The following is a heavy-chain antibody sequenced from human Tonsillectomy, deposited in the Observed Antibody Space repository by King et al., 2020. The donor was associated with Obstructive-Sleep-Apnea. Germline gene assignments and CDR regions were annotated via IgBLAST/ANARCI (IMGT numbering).Heavy chain of an antibody. J-gene: IGHJ6*02. CDR2: ISSNGGST. CDR1: GFTFSSYA. CDR3: VKTTPLPGDPPLPYYYYGMDV. Sequence: VQLVESGGGLVQPGGSLRLSCSASGFTFSSYAMHWVRQAPGKGLEYVSAISSNGGSTYYADSVKGRFTISRDNSKNTLYLQMSSLRAEDTAVYYCVKTTPLPGDPPLPYYYYGMDVWGQGTTVTVSS. V-gene: IGHV3-64D*09. D-gene: IGHD7-27*01.